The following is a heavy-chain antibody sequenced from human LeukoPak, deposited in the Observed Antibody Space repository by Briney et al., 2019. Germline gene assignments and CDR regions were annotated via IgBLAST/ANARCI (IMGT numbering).Heavy chain of an antibody. V-gene: IGHV3-7*01. CDR2: IKQDGSEK. D-gene: IGHD5-24*01. J-gene: IGHJ4*02. Sequence: GGSLRLSCAASGFTFSSYGMHWVRQAPGKGLEWVANIKQDGSEKYYVDSVKGRFTISRDNAKNSLYLQMNSLRAEDTAVYYCARTFRDGHGYWGQGTLVTVSS. CDR1: GFTFSSYG. CDR3: ARTFRDGHGY.